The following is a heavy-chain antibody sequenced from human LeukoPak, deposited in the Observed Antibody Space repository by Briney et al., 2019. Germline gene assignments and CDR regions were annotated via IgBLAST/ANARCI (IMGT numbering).Heavy chain of an antibody. CDR2: ISGSGGST. D-gene: IGHD2-2*01. Sequence: GGSLRLSCAASGFTFSSYAMSWVRQAPGRGLEWVSAISGSGGSTYYADSVKGRFTISRDNSKNTLYLQMNSLRAEDTAVYYCAKAWDTLVVPAALRFDYWGQGTLVTVSS. V-gene: IGHV3-23*01. CDR3: AKAWDTLVVPAALRFDY. J-gene: IGHJ4*02. CDR1: GFTFSSYA.